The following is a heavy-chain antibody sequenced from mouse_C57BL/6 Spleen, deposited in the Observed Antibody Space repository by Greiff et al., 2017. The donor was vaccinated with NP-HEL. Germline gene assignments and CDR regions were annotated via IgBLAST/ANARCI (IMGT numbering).Heavy chain of an antibody. CDR2: IDPNSGGT. CDR1: GYTFTSYW. Sequence: VQLQQSGAELVKPGASVKLSCKASGYTFTSYWMHWVKQRPGRGLEWIGRIDPNSGGTKYNEKFKSKATLTVDKPSSTAYMQLSSLTSEASAVYYGARRMGLREPSLDYWGQGTTLTVSS. V-gene: IGHV1-72*01. D-gene: IGHD2-3*01. CDR3: ARRMGLREPSLDY. J-gene: IGHJ2*01.